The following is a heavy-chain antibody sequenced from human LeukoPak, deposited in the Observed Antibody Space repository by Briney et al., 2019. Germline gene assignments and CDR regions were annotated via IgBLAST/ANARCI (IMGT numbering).Heavy chain of an antibody. V-gene: IGHV3-74*01. CDR3: AKEVRDYYGSGNFDY. Sequence: GGSLRLSCAASGFTFSSYWMHWVRQAPGKGLVWVSRINSDGSSTSYADSVKGRFTISRDNSKNTLYLQMNSLRAEDTAVYYCAKEVRDYYGSGNFDYWGQGTLVTVSS. D-gene: IGHD3-10*01. CDR1: GFTFSSYW. CDR2: INSDGSST. J-gene: IGHJ4*02.